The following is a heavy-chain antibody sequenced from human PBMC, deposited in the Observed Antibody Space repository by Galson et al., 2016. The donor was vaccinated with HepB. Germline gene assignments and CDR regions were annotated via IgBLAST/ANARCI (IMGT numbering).Heavy chain of an antibody. CDR3: ARGRTTSCNSAFDI. D-gene: IGHD2-2*02. V-gene: IGHV3-23*01. J-gene: IGHJ3*02. Sequence: SLRLSCAASGFTFSSYAMGWVRQAPGKGLEWVSVISGSGASTYYADSVKGRFTISRDNSMNTLYLQVNSLRVEDTAIYYCARGRTTSCNSAFDIWGQGTMVTVSS. CDR2: ISGSGAST. CDR1: GFTFSSYA.